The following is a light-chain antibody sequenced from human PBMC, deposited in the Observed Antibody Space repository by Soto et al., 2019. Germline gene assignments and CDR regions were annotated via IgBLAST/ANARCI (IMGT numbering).Light chain of an antibody. CDR3: QQYGSSPRT. Sequence: EIVLTQSPGTLSLSPGEGATLSCRASQSVSSSYLAWYQQKPGQAPRLLIYGTSNRATGIPDRFSGSGSGTDFSLTISSLEPGDLAVYYCQQYGSSPRTFGQGTKVDIK. CDR2: GTS. J-gene: IGKJ1*01. V-gene: IGKV3-20*01. CDR1: QSVSSSY.